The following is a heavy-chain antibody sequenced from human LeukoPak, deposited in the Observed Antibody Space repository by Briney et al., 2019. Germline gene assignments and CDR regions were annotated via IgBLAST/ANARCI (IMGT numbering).Heavy chain of an antibody. CDR2: IYHSGST. J-gene: IGHJ4*02. CDR1: GYSISSGYY. CDR3: ARGGYCSGGSCYRRWGPLDY. D-gene: IGHD2-15*01. V-gene: IGHV4-38-2*02. Sequence: PSETLSLTCTVSGYSISSGYYWGWIRQPPGKGLEWIGSIYHSGSTYYNPSLKSRVTISLDTSKNQFSLKLSSVTAADTAVYYCARGGYCSGGSCYRRWGPLDYWGQGTLVTVSS.